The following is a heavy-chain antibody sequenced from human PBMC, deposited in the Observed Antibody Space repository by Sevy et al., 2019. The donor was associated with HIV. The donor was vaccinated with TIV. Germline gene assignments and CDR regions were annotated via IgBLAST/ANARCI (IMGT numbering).Heavy chain of an antibody. CDR2: IKQDGSQK. D-gene: IGHD3-22*01. CDR3: ARRHYYDTSGNPRRAWYSDL. CDR1: GFTFSTYW. J-gene: IGHJ2*01. Sequence: GGSLRLSCAASGFTFSTYWMSWVRQAPGKGLGWVANIKQDGSQKYFVDSVKGRFTISRDNAKNSLYLQMNSLRAEDTAVYYCARRHYYDTSGNPRRAWYSDLWGRGTLVTVSS. V-gene: IGHV3-7*01.